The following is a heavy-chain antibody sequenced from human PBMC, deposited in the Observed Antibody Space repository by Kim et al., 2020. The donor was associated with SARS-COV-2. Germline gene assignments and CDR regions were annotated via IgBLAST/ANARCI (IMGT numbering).Heavy chain of an antibody. CDR2: ISYDASNK. J-gene: IGHJ5*02. CDR1: GFTFNSYD. D-gene: IGHD3-10*01. CDR3: AKSFLIRGVVWDNWSDP. Sequence: GGSLRLSCAASGFTFNSYDMHWIRQAPGERLEWLAVISYDASNKYYADSVKGRFTISRDNSKNTMYLQMRSLGPEDTAVYYCAKSFLIRGVVWDNWSDPWGQGTLVTVSS. V-gene: IGHV3-30*18.